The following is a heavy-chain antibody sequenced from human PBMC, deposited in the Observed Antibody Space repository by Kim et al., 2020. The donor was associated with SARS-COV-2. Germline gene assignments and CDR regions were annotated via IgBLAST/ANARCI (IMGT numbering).Heavy chain of an antibody. Sequence: GGSLRLSCAASGFTFSSYWMHWVRQAPGKGLVWVSRINSDGSSTSYADSVKGRFTISRDNAKNTLYLQMNSLRAEDTAVYYCARCEYDFWSGYWYALGYWGQGTLVTVSS. CDR2: INSDGSST. J-gene: IGHJ4*02. CDR1: GFTFSSYW. V-gene: IGHV3-74*01. D-gene: IGHD3-3*01. CDR3: ARCEYDFWSGYWYALGY.